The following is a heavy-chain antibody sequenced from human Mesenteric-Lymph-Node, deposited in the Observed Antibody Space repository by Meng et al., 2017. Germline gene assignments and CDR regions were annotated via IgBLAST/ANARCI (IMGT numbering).Heavy chain of an antibody. Sequence: ASVKVSCKASGYTFTSYGISWVRQAPGQGLEWMGWISAYNGNTNYAQKLQGRVTMTTDTSTSTAYMELRSLRSDDTAVYYCARLIARGIAVAAAYYYYGMDVWGQGTTVTVSS. CDR3: ARLIARGIAVAAAYYYYGMDV. J-gene: IGHJ6*02. D-gene: IGHD6-19*01. CDR2: ISAYNGNT. CDR1: GYTFTSYG. V-gene: IGHV1-18*01.